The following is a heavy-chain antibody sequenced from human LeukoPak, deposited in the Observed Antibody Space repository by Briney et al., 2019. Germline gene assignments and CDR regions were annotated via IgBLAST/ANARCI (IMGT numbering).Heavy chain of an antibody. V-gene: IGHV3-7*01. J-gene: IGHJ4*02. CDR1: GFTFNSYL. CDR3: ARERALDY. Sequence: GGSLRLSCAASGFTFNSYLMSWVRQAPGKGLEWVANIKEDGSEKYYVDSVKGRFTISRDNAKNSLYLQMNSLRADDTAVYYCARERALDYWGQGTLVTVSS. CDR2: IKEDGSEK.